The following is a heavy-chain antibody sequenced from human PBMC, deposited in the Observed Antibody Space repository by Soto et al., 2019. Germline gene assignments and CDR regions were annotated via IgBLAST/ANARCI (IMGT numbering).Heavy chain of an antibody. CDR3: ARPMTTENDAFDI. CDR1: GYSFTSHW. V-gene: IGHV5-51*01. D-gene: IGHD4-17*01. CDR2: IYPGDSDT. J-gene: IGHJ3*02. Sequence: GESLKVSCKGSGYSFTSHWIGWVRQMPGKGLEWMGIIYPGDSDTRYSPSLQGQVTISADKSISTAYLQWSSLKASDTAMYYCARPMTTENDAFDIWGQGTMVTVSS.